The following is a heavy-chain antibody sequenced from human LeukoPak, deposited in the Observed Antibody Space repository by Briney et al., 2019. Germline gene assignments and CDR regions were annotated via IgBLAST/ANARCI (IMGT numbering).Heavy chain of an antibody. CDR2: IYRDGTT. J-gene: IGHJ4*02. Sequence: QAGGSLRLSCAASGFSVTTNFMSWVRQAPGKGLESVLIIYRDGTTYYEDSVKGRFTISRDNSKNTLYLHMTSLRVEDTAVYYCATAAGGYFDFWGRGILVTVSS. CDR1: GFSVTTNF. D-gene: IGHD3-22*01. CDR3: ATAAGGYFDF. V-gene: IGHV3-53*01.